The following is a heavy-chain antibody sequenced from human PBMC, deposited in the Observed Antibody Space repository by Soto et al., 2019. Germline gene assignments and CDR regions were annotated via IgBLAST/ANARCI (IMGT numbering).Heavy chain of an antibody. D-gene: IGHD3-9*01. CDR2: IYYSGST. Sequence: SETLSLTCTVSGGSISSSSYYWGWIRQPPGKGLEWIGSIYYSGSTYYNPSLKSRVTISVDTSKNQFSLKLSSVTAAVTALYYCARHEGDYDILTGYVPFDPWGQGTLVTVSS. V-gene: IGHV4-39*01. CDR1: GGSISSSSYY. CDR3: ARHEGDYDILTGYVPFDP. J-gene: IGHJ5*02.